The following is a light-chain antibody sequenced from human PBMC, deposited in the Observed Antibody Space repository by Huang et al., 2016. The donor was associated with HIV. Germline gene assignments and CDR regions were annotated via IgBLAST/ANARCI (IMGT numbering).Light chain of an antibody. CDR3: QQYSSWPS. Sequence: EILMTQSPATLSVYSGDRVTLSCRASQSVNYKLAWYQPKPGQAPRLLIHGASTRATGVPPRFSGSGSVTDFTLTITSLTAEDFAVYFCQQYSSWPSFGQGTKV. CDR2: GAS. V-gene: IGKV3-15*01. CDR1: QSVNYK. J-gene: IGKJ1*01.